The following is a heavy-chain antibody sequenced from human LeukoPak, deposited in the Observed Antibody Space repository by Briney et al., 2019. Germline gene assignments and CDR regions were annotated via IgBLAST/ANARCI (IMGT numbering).Heavy chain of an antibody. Sequence: GGSLLLSCAVSGFSFSVYWMHWVRQPPEKGLVWVSRINSEGSTTVYADSVKGRFTISRDNVKNTLYLQMNSLRAEDTALYYCARGGVVVTPFFHNWGQGTLVTVSS. CDR1: GFSFSVYW. D-gene: IGHD2-21*02. CDR2: INSEGSTT. V-gene: IGHV3-74*01. J-gene: IGHJ4*02. CDR3: ARGGVVVTPFFHN.